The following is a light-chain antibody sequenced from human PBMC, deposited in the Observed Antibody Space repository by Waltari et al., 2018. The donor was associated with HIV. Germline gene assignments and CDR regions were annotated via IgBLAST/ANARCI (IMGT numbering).Light chain of an antibody. J-gene: IGKJ2*01. CDR3: QQYYTTPRT. Sequence: DIVMTQSPDSLAVSLGETATINCRSSQSLLYSSNNKNYLAWYQHQPGQPPKLLIYWASTRESGVPDRFSGSESGTDFTLTISSLQADDVAVYYCQQYYTTPRTFGQGTKLEIK. CDR1: QSLLYSSNNKNY. V-gene: IGKV4-1*01. CDR2: WAS.